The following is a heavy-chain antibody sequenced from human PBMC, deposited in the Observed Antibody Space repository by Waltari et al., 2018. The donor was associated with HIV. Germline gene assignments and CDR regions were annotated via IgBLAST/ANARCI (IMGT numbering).Heavy chain of an antibody. V-gene: IGHV1-69*01. Sequence: QVQLVQSGAEVKQPGSSWKVSCTASAGTVSTHALSWVPQAPGQGLDWLGGIIPIFSTSIYAQNFQGRVTITADESTSTAYMELSSLRSEDTAVYYCSRMNEVAVAGTGFDAFDIWGQGTKVTVSS. J-gene: IGHJ3*02. CDR3: SRMNEVAVAGTGFDAFDI. CDR1: AGTVSTHA. D-gene: IGHD6-19*01. CDR2: IIPIFSTS.